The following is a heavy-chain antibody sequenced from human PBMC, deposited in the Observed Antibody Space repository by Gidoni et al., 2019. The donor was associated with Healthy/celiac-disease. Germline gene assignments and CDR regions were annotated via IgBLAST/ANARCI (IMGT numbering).Heavy chain of an antibody. V-gene: IGHV1-2*02. CDR2: INPNSGGT. D-gene: IGHD2-21*02. J-gene: IGHJ2*01. CDR3: ATQRHYCGGDCYAGWYFDL. CDR1: GYTFPGYY. Sequence: QVQLVQSGAEVKKPAASVKVCCKASGYTFPGYYPHWVRQAPGQGLEWMGWINPNSGGTNYAQKFQGKVTMTRDTSISTAYMELSRLRSDDTAVYYCATQRHYCGGDCYAGWYFDLWGRGTLVTVSS.